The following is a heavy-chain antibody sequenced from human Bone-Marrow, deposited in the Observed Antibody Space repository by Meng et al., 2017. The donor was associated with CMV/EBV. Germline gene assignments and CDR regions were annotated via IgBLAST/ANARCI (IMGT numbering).Heavy chain of an antibody. V-gene: IGHV4-4*07. J-gene: IGHJ5*02. CDR1: GGSISSYY. CDR3: ARDRGRVTIHSGFDP. Sequence: QVQLQESGPGLVKPSXXXXXXCTVSGGSISSYYWSWIRQPAGKGLEWIGRIYTSGSTNYNPSLKSRVTMSVDTSKNQFSLKLSSVTAADTAVYYCARDRGRVTIHSGFDPWGQGTLVTVSS. D-gene: IGHD3-10*01. CDR2: IYTSGST.